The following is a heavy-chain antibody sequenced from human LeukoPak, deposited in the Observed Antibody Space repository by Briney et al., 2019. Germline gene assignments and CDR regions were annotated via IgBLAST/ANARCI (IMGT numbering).Heavy chain of an antibody. V-gene: IGHV3-23*01. Sequence: GGSLRLSCAASGFTFSNFAMSWVRLVPGKGLEWVSVITSNGGHTYYADSVKGRFTISRDNSKNTLYLQMNSLRAEDTAVYYCTKDKEDIVLMVFALSGYYFDYWGQGTLVTV. CDR1: GFTFSNFA. CDR3: TKDKEDIVLMVFALSGYYFDY. CDR2: ITSNGGHT. D-gene: IGHD2-8*01. J-gene: IGHJ4*02.